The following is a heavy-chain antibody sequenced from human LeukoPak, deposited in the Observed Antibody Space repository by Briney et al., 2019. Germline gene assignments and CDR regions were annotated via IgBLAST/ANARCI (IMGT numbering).Heavy chain of an antibody. CDR3: ARARFRSIVGAISEVNY. V-gene: IGHV1-2*02. CDR1: GYTFTGYY. Sequence: GPSVKVSCKASGYTFTGYYMHWVRQAPGQGLEWMGWINPNSGGTNYAQKFQGRVTMTRDTAISTAYMELSRLRSDDTAVYYCARARFRSIVGAISEVNYWGQGTLVTVSS. J-gene: IGHJ4*02. D-gene: IGHD1-26*01. CDR2: INPNSGGT.